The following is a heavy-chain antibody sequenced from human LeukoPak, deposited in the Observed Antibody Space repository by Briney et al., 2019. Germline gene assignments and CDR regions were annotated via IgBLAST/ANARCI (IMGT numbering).Heavy chain of an antibody. CDR2: ISGYNGHT. CDR3: ARVGVGATNFDY. J-gene: IGHJ4*02. CDR1: GYTFTSYG. V-gene: IGHV1-18*01. Sequence: ASVKVSCKASGYTFTSYGISWVRQAPGQGLEWMGWISGYNGHTKYAQKLQGRVTMTTDTSTSTAYMELRSLRSDDTAVYYCARVGVGATNFDYWGQGTLVTVSS. D-gene: IGHD1-26*01.